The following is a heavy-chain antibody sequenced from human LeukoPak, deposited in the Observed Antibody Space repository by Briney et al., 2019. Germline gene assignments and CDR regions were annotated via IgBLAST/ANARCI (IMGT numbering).Heavy chain of an antibody. CDR3: ARRTLSTEYFDY. Sequence: GESLQISCRGSGYNFANYWIAWVRQMPGKGLEWMGVIYPGDSDTRYSPSFQGQVTISADKSISTAYLQWSSLKASDTAMFYCARRTLSTEYFDYWGQGTLATVSS. CDR1: GYNFANYW. CDR2: IYPGDSDT. J-gene: IGHJ4*02. V-gene: IGHV5-51*01.